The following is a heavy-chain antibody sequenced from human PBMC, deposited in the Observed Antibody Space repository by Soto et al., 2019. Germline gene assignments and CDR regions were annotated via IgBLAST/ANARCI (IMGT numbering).Heavy chain of an antibody. J-gene: IGHJ6*03. Sequence: GGSLRLSCAASGFTFSSYWMSWVRQAPGKGLEWVANIKQDGSEKYYVDSVKGRFTISRDNAKNSLYLQMNSLRAEDTAVYYCARTGYSGYPLPGYYYYYMDVWGKGTTVTVSS. CDR1: GFTFSSYW. CDR2: IKQDGSEK. CDR3: ARTGYSGYPLPGYYYYYMDV. V-gene: IGHV3-7*01. D-gene: IGHD5-12*01.